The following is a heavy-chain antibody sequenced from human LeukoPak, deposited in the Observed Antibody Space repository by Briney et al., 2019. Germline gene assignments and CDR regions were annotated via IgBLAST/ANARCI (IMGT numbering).Heavy chain of an antibody. CDR3: ARHPPSSAGAYDI. CDR1: GGSISGYY. J-gene: IGHJ3*02. Sequence: SQTLSLTCTVSGGSISGYYCSWVRQPPGKEMEWIGYVYSSGNTNYNPSLKSRVTLSVDTSKNQFSLKLVSVTAADTAVYYCARHPPSSAGAYDIWGQGTMVTVSS. V-gene: IGHV4-59*08. D-gene: IGHD3-10*01. CDR2: VYSSGNT.